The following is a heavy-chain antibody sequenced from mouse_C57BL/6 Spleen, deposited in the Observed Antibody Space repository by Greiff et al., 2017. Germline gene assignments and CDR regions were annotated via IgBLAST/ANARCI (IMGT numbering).Heavy chain of an antibody. CDR3: EREYSMAKYFDY. J-gene: IGHJ2*01. Sequence: QVQLQESGPGLVAPSQCLSITCNVSGFSLTSYSISWVRQPPGKGLEWLGVIWPGGGTTYNSDLKSSLSLSKDKSKRQVFLKMNSLQTDDTARYDWEREYSMAKYFDYWGQGTTLTVSS. D-gene: IGHD2-10*02. V-gene: IGHV2-9-1*01. CDR2: IWPGGGT. CDR1: GFSLTSYS.